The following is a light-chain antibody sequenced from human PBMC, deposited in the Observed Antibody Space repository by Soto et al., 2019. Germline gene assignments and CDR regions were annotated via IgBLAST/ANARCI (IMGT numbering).Light chain of an antibody. CDR1: QSITSSY. Sequence: EIVLTHSPGTLSLSPCERATLSSSASQSITSSYLAWYQQKPGQAPRLLVYGASNRATGIPARFSGSGSGTDFTLTINSLEPDDFAVYYCQQRDSWPITFGQGTRLEIK. J-gene: IGKJ5*01. V-gene: IGKV3D-20*02. CDR3: QQRDSWPIT. CDR2: GAS.